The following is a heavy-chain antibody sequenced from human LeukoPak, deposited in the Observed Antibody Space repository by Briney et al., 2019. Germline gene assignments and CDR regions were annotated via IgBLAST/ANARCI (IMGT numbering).Heavy chain of an antibody. D-gene: IGHD2-2*01. CDR3: ARGGGSGYCRSTTCSSFDY. J-gene: IGHJ4*02. CDR1: GSSIRSNS. CDR2: IYFSETT. Sequence: PSETLSLTCTASGSSIRSNSWSWIRRPAGKGLEWIGRIYFSETTNYNPSLESRVTMSIDTTRNQFSLKLNTVPAADTAVYYYARGGGSGYCRSTTCSSFDYWGQGMLVSVSS. V-gene: IGHV4-4*07.